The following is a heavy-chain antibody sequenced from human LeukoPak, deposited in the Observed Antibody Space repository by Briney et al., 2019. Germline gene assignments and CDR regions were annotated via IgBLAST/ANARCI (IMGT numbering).Heavy chain of an antibody. Sequence: ALVKVSCKASGGTFSSYAISWVRQAPGQGLEWMGGIIPIFGTANYAQKFQGRVTITADESTSTAYMELSSLRSEDTAVYYCARGTSIAARLYWFDPWGQGTLVTVSS. CDR2: IIPIFGTA. CDR1: GGTFSSYA. V-gene: IGHV1-69*13. D-gene: IGHD6-6*01. CDR3: ARGTSIAARLYWFDP. J-gene: IGHJ5*02.